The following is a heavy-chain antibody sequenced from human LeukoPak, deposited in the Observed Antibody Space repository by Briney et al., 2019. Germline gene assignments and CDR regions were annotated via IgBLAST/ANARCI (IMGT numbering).Heavy chain of an antibody. J-gene: IGHJ1*01. Sequence: SETLSLTCTVSGGSISSSTYCWGWIRQPRGKGLEWIGSMYYSGGAYYNPSLKSRLTISVDTSKNQFSLKLDSVTAADTAVYYCARQVFRQWPEYFRFWGRGTLVTVSS. CDR2: MYYSGGA. D-gene: IGHD6-19*01. CDR3: ARQVFRQWPEYFRF. V-gene: IGHV4-39*01. CDR1: GGSISSSTYC.